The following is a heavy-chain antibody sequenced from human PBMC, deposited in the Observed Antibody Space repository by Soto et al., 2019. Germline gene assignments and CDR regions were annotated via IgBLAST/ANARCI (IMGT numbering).Heavy chain of an antibody. Sequence: SETLSLTCTVSGGSISSSSYYWGWIRQPPGKGLEWIGSIYYSGSTYYNPSLKSRVTTSVDTSKNQFSLKLSSVTAADTAVYYCARRITSYYGMDVWGQGTTVTVSS. CDR2: IYYSGST. D-gene: IGHD3-10*01. CDR1: GGSISSSSYY. J-gene: IGHJ6*02. CDR3: ARRITSYYGMDV. V-gene: IGHV4-39*01.